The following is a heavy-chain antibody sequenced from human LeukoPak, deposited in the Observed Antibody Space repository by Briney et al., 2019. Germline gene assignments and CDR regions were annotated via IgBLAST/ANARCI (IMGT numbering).Heavy chain of an antibody. Sequence: GGSLRLSCVASGFNFSNHGIHWVRQAPGKGLEWVAVIADDGSVKVYADFVRGRFTISRDNSKNTLCLQMNSLRAEDTAVYYCARDYSNYFKTRYYYYYGMDVWGQGTTVTVSS. CDR2: IADDGSVK. CDR3: ARDYSNYFKTRYYYYYGMDV. D-gene: IGHD4-11*01. J-gene: IGHJ6*02. V-gene: IGHV3-30*04. CDR1: GFNFSNHG.